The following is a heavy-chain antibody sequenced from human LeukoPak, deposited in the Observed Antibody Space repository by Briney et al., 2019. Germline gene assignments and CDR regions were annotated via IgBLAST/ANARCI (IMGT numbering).Heavy chain of an antibody. J-gene: IGHJ4*02. D-gene: IGHD1-26*01. V-gene: IGHV4-59*08. CDR2: VLHSGST. Sequence: PSETLSLTGAVSGSSMNYYYWTWMRQPPGRGLEWIGYVLHSGSTTYNPSLKSRVTISLDTSKNQFSLRLSSVAAADTAVYYCARRVYSANYFDYWGQGILVTVSS. CDR3: ARRVYSANYFDY. CDR1: GSSMNYYY.